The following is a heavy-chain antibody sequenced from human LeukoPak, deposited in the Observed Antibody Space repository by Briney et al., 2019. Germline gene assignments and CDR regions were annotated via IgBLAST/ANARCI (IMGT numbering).Heavy chain of an antibody. V-gene: IGHV3-23*01. D-gene: IGHD3-3*01. CDR1: GFTFSSYA. CDR3: AKDETIYDFWSGYNNWFDP. J-gene: IGHJ5*02. CDR2: ISGSGGST. Sequence: GGSLRLSCAASGFTFSSYAMSCVRQAPGKGLEWVSAISGSGGSTYYADSVKGRFTISRDNSKNTLYLQMNSLRAEDTAVYYCAKDETIYDFWSGYNNWFDPWGQGTLVTVSS.